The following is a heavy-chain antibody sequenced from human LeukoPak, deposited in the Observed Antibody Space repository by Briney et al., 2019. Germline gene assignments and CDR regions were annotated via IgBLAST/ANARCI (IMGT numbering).Heavy chain of an antibody. CDR1: GYTFTSYY. V-gene: IGHV1-46*01. CDR2: INPSGGST. J-gene: IGHJ6*02. CDR3: ASANYCSSTSCYPLGYYYYYGMDV. Sequence: ASVKVSCKASGYTFTSYYMHWVRQAPGQGLEWMGIINPSGGSTSYAQKFQGRVTMTRDTSTSTVYMELSSLRSEDTAVYYCASANYCSSTSCYPLGYYYYYGMDVWGQGTTVTVSS. D-gene: IGHD2-2*01.